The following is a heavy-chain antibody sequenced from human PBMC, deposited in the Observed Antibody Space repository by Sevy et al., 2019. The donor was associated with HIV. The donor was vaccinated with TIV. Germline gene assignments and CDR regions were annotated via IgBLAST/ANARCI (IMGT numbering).Heavy chain of an antibody. D-gene: IGHD2-21*01. CDR1: GFPFNDHA. CDR2: ISWNSRNI. Sequence: GGSLRLSCAASGFPFNDHAMHWVRLVPGKGLEWVSGISWNSRNIGYADSVKGRFTISRDNTRRFVYLEMHSLRPEDTALYYCAKDINRGCDGVNCYSYYYYFYGLDVWGQGTTVTVSS. CDR3: AKDINRGCDGVNCYSYYYYFYGLDV. J-gene: IGHJ6*02. V-gene: IGHV3-9*01.